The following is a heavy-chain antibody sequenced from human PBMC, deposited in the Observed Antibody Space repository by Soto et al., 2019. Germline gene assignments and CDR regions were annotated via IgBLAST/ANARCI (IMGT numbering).Heavy chain of an antibody. D-gene: IGHD3-22*01. Sequence: GGSLRLSCAASGFTFSSYGMHWVRQAPGKGLEWVAVISYDGSNKYYADSVKGRFTISRDNSKNTLYLQMNSLRAEDTAVYYCAKDGSGYPHYYYYYGMDVWGQGTTVTVSS. CDR3: AKDGSGYPHYYYYYGMDV. CDR2: ISYDGSNK. J-gene: IGHJ6*02. V-gene: IGHV3-30*18. CDR1: GFTFSSYG.